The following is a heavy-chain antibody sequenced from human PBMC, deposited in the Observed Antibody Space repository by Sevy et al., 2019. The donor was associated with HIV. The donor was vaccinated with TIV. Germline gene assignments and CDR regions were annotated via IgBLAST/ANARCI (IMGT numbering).Heavy chain of an antibody. J-gene: IGHJ4*02. D-gene: IGHD3-3*01. CDR1: GYTFTSYD. CDR2: MNPNSGNT. CDR3: ARGVGLENYFDY. V-gene: IGHV1-8*01. Sequence: ASVKVSCKTSGYTFTSYDINWVRQATGQGLEWMGWMNPNSGNTGYAQKFQGRATMTRSTSISTAYMELSSLRSEDTAVYYCARGVGLENYFDYWGQGTLVTVSS.